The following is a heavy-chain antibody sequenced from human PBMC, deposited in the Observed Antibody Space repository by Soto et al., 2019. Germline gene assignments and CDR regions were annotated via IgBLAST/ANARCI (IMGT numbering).Heavy chain of an antibody. CDR1: GYTFTKYG. Sequence: ASVKVSCKASGYTFTKYGISWVRQAPGQGLEWMGWINVYNGNTEYVEKLQGRVTMTTDTSTSTAYMELRSLRSDDTAVYCCARAASLWLFPYWGQGTLVTVSS. V-gene: IGHV1-18*01. CDR2: INVYNGNT. CDR3: ARAASLWLFPY. J-gene: IGHJ4*02. D-gene: IGHD5-18*01.